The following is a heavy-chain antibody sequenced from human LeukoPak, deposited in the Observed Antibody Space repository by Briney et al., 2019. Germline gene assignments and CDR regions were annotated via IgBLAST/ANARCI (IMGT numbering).Heavy chain of an antibody. CDR3: ATSDTLTGYYYFDY. D-gene: IGHD3-9*01. CDR1: GYTLTELS. J-gene: IGHJ4*02. V-gene: IGHV1-24*01. CDR2: FDPEDGET. Sequence: ASVKVSCKVSGYTLTELSMHWVRQAPGKGLEWMGGFDPEDGETIYAQKFQGRVTMTEDTSTDTAYMELSSLRSEDTAVYYCATSDTLTGYYYFDYWGQGILVTVSS.